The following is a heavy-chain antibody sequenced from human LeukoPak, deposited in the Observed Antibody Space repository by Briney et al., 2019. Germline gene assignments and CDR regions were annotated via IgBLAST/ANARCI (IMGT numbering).Heavy chain of an antibody. J-gene: IGHJ4*02. V-gene: IGHV3-48*01. CDR1: GFTFSNYN. CDR3: ARGGIVGATGLFDY. CDR2: ISTSSSII. Sequence: GGSLRLSCAASGFTFSNYNMNWVRQAPGKGLEWVSYISTSSSIIYYADSVKGRFTISRGNSKNTLYLQMNSLRAEDTAVYYCARGGIVGATGLFDYWGQGTLVTVSS. D-gene: IGHD1-26*01.